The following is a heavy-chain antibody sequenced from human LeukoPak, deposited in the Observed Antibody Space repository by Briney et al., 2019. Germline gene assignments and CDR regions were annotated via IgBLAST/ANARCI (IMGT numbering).Heavy chain of an antibody. CDR1: GDSVSSNSAA. CDR2: TYFRSKWYN. J-gene: IGHJ4*02. D-gene: IGHD2-2*01. V-gene: IGHV6-1*01. Sequence: SQTLSLTCAISGDSVSSNSAAWHWIRQSPSRGLEWLGRTYFRSKWYNDYAISVKGRITINPDTSKNQFSLQLNSVTPDDTAVYYCARDSSAMFDYWGQGTLVTASS. CDR3: ARDSSAMFDY.